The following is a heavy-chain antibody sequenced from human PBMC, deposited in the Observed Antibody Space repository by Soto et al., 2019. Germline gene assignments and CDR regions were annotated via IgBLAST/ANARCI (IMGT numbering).Heavy chain of an antibody. Sequence: PSETLSLTCTISGGSISSYYWSWIQQPPGKGLEWIGYIYYSGSTNYNPSLKSRVSISVDTSKNQFSLKLSSVTAADTAVYYCARAGVYSGYDGDFDYWGQGTLVTVSS. CDR3: ARAGVYSGYDGDFDY. V-gene: IGHV4-59*01. CDR2: IYYSGST. CDR1: GGSISSYY. D-gene: IGHD5-12*01. J-gene: IGHJ4*02.